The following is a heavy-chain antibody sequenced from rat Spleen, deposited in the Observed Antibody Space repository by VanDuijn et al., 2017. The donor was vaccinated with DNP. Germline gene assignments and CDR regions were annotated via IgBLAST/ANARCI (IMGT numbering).Heavy chain of an antibody. Sequence: EVQLVESGGGLVQPGRSLILSCTASGFTFSDHNMAWVRQAPKKGLEWVATISYDGSSTYYRDSVKGRFIISRNNAKSTLYLQMDSLRSEDTATYYCARSDSYGFPYWGQGTLVTVSS. CDR3: ARSDSYGFPY. J-gene: IGHJ3*01. D-gene: IGHD1-2*01. CDR1: GFTFSDHN. CDR2: ISYDGSST. V-gene: IGHV5-7*01.